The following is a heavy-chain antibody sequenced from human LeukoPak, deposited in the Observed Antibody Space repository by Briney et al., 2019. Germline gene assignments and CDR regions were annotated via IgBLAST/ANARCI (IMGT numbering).Heavy chain of an antibody. CDR3: ARGGPYNWNDRFDY. CDR1: GFTFSSYA. V-gene: IGHV3-30*04. D-gene: IGHD1-1*01. CDR2: ISYDGSNK. Sequence: GGSLRLSCAASGFTFSSYAMHWVRQAPGKGLGWMAVISYDGSNKYYADTVKGRFSISRDNSKNTLYVQMNSLRTEDTAVYYCARGGPYNWNDRFDYWGQGALVTVSS. J-gene: IGHJ4*02.